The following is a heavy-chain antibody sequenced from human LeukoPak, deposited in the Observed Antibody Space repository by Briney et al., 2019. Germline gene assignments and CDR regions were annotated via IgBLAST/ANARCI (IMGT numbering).Heavy chain of an antibody. V-gene: IGHV1-69*13. CDR1: GGTFSSYA. Sequence: SVKVSCXASGGTFSSYAISWVRQAPGQGLVWMGGMIPIFGPANYAQKFQGRVTITADESTSTAYMELSSLRSEDTAVYYCADERGCSSTSCYTDDNWFDPWGQGTLVTVSS. D-gene: IGHD2-2*02. CDR2: MIPIFGPA. J-gene: IGHJ5*02. CDR3: ADERGCSSTSCYTDDNWFDP.